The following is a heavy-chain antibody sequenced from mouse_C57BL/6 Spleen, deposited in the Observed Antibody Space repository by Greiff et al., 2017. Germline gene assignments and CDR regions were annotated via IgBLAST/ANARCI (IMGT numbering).Heavy chain of an antibody. D-gene: IGHD1-1*01. J-gene: IGHJ4*01. CDR1: GYTFTDYS. CDR2: INPNNGGT. Sequence: VQLQQSGPELVKPGASVKLSCKASGYTFTDYSMHWVKQSHGKSLEWIGYINPNNGGTSYNQKFKGKATLTVDKSSSTAYMELRSLTSEDSAVYYCARDYGSSAYAMDYWGQGTSVTVSS. CDR3: ARDYGSSAYAMDY. V-gene: IGHV1-26*01.